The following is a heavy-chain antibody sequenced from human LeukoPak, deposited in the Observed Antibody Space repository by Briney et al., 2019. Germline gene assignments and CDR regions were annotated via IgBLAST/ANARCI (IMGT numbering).Heavy chain of an antibody. J-gene: IGHJ6*02. V-gene: IGHV3-15*01. CDR3: ARAFPTTFYYYGMDV. CDR2: IKSKTDGGTA. D-gene: IGHD1-14*01. CDR1: GFTFSNAW. Sequence: GGSLRLSCAASGFTFSNAWMSWVRQAPGKGLEWVGRIKSKTDGGTADYAAPVKGRFTISRDDSKNTLYLQMNSLKTEDTAVYYCARAFPTTFYYYGMDVWGQGTTVTVSS.